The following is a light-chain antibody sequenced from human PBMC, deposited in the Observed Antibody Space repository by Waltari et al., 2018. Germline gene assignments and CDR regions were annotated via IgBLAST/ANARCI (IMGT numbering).Light chain of an antibody. J-gene: IGKJ4*01. CDR3: QQSYSTPLT. CDR1: QSISTY. V-gene: IGKV1-39*01. CDR2: AAS. Sequence: DIQMTQSPSSLSASVGDRVTTTCRASQSISTYLNWYQQKPGKAPKLLIYAASSFQSGVPSRFSGSGSGTDFTLTINSLQPEDFATYYCQQSYSTPLTFGGGTKVEIK.